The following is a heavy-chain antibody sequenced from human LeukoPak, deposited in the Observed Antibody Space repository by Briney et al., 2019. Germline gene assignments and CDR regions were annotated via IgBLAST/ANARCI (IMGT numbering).Heavy chain of an antibody. CDR3: ARDFFAGGELRIKNQLLRNWFDP. D-gene: IGHD3-16*01. CDR2: IRSSCSSR. Sequence: GGSLRLSCAASGFTFSSYDMNCVRQAPGTGLEWVSYIRSSCSSRYYAESVKGRFTISRDNAKDSLYLQMTSLRSEDTAVYFCARDFFAGGELRIKNQLLRNWFDPWGQGTLVTVSS. CDR1: GFTFSSYD. J-gene: IGHJ5*02. V-gene: IGHV3-48*03.